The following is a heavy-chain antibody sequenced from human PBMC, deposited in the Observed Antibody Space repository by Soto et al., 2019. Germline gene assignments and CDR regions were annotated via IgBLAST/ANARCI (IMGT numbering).Heavy chain of an antibody. V-gene: IGHV1-46*01. D-gene: IGHD3-22*01. Sequence: ASVKVSCKASGYTFTSYYMHWVRQAPGQGLEWMGIINPSGGSTSYAQKFQGRVTMTRDTSTSTVYMELSSLRSEDTAVYYCARVHQVYDSRGPFDYWGQGTLVTVSS. J-gene: IGHJ4*02. CDR3: ARVHQVYDSRGPFDY. CDR1: GYTFTSYY. CDR2: INPSGGST.